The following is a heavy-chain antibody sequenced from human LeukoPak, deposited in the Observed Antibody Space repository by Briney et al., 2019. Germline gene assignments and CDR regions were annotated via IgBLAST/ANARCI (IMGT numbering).Heavy chain of an antibody. CDR3: ARVPSTTTLRAPLDY. Sequence: PGGSLRLSCAASGFTFSRYSMNWVRQAPGRGLEWVSSISSSSLYIYYVDSVKGRFTISRDNAKNSLFLQMSSLRAEDTAVYYCARVPSTTTLRAPLDYWGQGTLVTVSS. CDR2: ISSSSLYI. D-gene: IGHD4-17*01. CDR1: GFTFSRYS. J-gene: IGHJ4*02. V-gene: IGHV3-21*01.